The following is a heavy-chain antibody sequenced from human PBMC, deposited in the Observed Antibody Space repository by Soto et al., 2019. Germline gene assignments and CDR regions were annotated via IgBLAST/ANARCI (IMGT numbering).Heavy chain of an antibody. V-gene: IGHV3-48*01. CDR1: GFTFSSYS. CDR2: ISSSSSTI. CDR3: ARDPITIFGVVPHYFDY. D-gene: IGHD3-3*01. J-gene: IGHJ4*02. Sequence: PGGSLRLSCAASGFTFSSYSMNWVRQAPGKGLEWVSYISSSSSTIYYADSVKGRFTISRDNAKNSLYLQMNSLRAEDTVVYYCARDPITIFGVVPHYFDYWGQGTLVTVSS.